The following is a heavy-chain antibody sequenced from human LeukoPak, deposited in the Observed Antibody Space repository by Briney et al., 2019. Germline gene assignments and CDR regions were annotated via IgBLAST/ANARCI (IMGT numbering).Heavy chain of an antibody. J-gene: IGHJ3*02. Sequence: SETVSFTCSGGGVCICTYCWGWLGQGPGKGLEGGGYPYYSGSNYDNPSLDSRVTISVDTSRNHVYLKLRSVTAADTAVDHCAIYSGYSYGYGVPRSAFDIWGQDTMLTVSS. V-gene: IGHV4-59*01. D-gene: IGHD5-18*01. CDR3: AIYSGYSYGYGVPRSAFDI. CDR1: GVCICTYC. CDR2: PYYSGSN.